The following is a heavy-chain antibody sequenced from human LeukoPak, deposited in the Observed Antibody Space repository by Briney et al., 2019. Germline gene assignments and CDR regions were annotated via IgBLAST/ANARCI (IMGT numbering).Heavy chain of an antibody. CDR3: ARQIASAGTAGFDF. CDR1: GGSISSYY. CDR2: IYSTGST. J-gene: IGHJ4*02. V-gene: IGHV4-4*07. Sequence: PSETLSFTCTVSGGSISSYYWSWIRQPAGKGLEWIGRIYSTGSTNYNPSLKSRVTMSVDASKNQFPLRLRSVTAADTAVYYCARQIASAGTAGFDFWGQGALVTVSS. D-gene: IGHD6-13*01.